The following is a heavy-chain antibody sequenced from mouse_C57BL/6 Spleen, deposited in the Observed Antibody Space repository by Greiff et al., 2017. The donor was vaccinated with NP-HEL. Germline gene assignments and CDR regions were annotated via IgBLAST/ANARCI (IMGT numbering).Heavy chain of an antibody. CDR3: ARDLYGSRPYAMDY. J-gene: IGHJ4*01. Sequence: EVKVVESGGGLVKPGGSLKLSCAASGFTFSSYAMSWVRQTPEKRLEWVATISDGGSYTYYPDNVKGRFTISRDNAKNNLYLQMSHLKSEDTAMYYSARDLYGSRPYAMDYWGQGTSVTVSS. D-gene: IGHD1-1*01. CDR1: GFTFSSYA. CDR2: ISDGGSYT. V-gene: IGHV5-4*03.